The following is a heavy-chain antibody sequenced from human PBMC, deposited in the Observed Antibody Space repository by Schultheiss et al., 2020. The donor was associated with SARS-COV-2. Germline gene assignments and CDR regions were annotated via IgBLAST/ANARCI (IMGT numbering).Heavy chain of an antibody. Sequence: ASVKVSCKASGYTFTSYDINWVRQATGQGLEWMGWMNPNSGNTGYAQKFQGRVTITRNTSISTAYMELSSLRSEDTAVYYCARGQTGFSSSWSRIVGATSYWFDPWGQGTLVTGSS. CDR2: MNPNSGNT. CDR1: GYTFTSYD. J-gene: IGHJ5*02. D-gene: IGHD1-26*01. V-gene: IGHV1-8*03. CDR3: ARGQTGFSSSWSRIVGATSYWFDP.